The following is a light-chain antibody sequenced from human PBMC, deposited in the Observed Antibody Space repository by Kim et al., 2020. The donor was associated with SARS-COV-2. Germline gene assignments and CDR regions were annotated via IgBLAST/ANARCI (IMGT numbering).Light chain of an antibody. CDR2: GAS. V-gene: IGKV3-20*01. J-gene: IGKJ1*01. CDR3: QHYGSSRT. CDR1: QSVSDSY. Sequence: EIVLTQSPGTLSLSPGERATLSFRASQSVSDSYLAWYQQKPGQAPRLLIYGASSRATGIPDRFSGSGSGTDFTLTISRLEPEDFAVYYCQHYGSSRTFGQGTKVDIK.